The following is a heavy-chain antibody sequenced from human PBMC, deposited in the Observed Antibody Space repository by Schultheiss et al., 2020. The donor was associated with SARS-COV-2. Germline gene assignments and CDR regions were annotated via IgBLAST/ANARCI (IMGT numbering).Heavy chain of an antibody. CDR2: ISAYNGNT. Sequence: ASVKVSCKASGYTFTSYGISWVRQAPGQGLEWMGWISAYNGNTNYAQKLQGRVTMTTDTSTSTAYMELSRLRSEDTAVYYCARSAHVGWLVPVYFQHWGQGTLVTVSS. V-gene: IGHV1-18*01. CDR1: GYTFTSYG. CDR3: ARSAHVGWLVPVYFQH. J-gene: IGHJ1*01. D-gene: IGHD6-19*01.